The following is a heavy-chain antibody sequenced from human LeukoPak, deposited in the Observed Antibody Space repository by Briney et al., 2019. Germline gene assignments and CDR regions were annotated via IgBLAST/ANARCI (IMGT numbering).Heavy chain of an antibody. J-gene: IGHJ4*02. CDR3: ATENPKTSSGWYLY. CDR1: GFTFSSYA. Sequence: GGSLRLSCAASGFTFSSYAMSWVRQAPGKGREWVSAISGSGGSTYYADSVKGRFTISRDNSKNTLYLQMNSLRAEDTAVYYCATENPKTSSGWYLYWGQGTLVTVSS. CDR2: ISGSGGST. D-gene: IGHD6-19*01. V-gene: IGHV3-23*01.